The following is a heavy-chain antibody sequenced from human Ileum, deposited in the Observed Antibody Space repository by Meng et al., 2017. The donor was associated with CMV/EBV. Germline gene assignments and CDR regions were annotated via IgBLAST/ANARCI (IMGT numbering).Heavy chain of an antibody. J-gene: IGHJ4*02. V-gene: IGHV3-23*01. CDR3: VSRWDASSFDY. CDR1: GLPMSDDA. CDR2: ITRRGGGT. D-gene: IGHD1-26*01. Sequence: SLSCAAAGLPMSDDAMSWVRQAQGKGREGVSAITRRGGGTYNRDSVKGRFTVSKDNPKNTLYLQMNSLRVEDTAVYFCVSRWDASSFDYWGQGTLVTVSS.